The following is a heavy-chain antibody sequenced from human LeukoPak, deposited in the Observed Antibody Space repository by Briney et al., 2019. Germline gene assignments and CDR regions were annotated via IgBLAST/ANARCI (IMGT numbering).Heavy chain of an antibody. J-gene: IGHJ4*02. CDR3: AKASGARGFSGLDY. D-gene: IGHD3-10*01. V-gene: IGHV3-7*03. CDR2: IKQDGSEK. Sequence: GGSLRLSCAASGFTFRTYWMSWVRQAPGKGLEWVAKIKQDGSEKYYVDSVKGRFTISRDNAKNSLYLQMNSLRAEDTALYYCAKASGARGFSGLDYWGQGTLVTVSS. CDR1: GFTFRTYW.